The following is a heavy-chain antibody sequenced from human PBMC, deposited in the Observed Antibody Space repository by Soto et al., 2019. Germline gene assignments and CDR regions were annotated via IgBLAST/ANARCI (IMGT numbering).Heavy chain of an antibody. J-gene: IGHJ4*02. CDR3: ARNFYYDFWSGYYL. CDR2: IYSGGST. D-gene: IGHD3-3*01. CDR1: GFTVSSNY. V-gene: IGHV3-53*01. Sequence: EVQLVESGGGLIQPGGSLRLSCAASGFTVSSNYMSWVRQAPGKGLEWVSVIYSGGSTYYADSVKGRFTISRDNSKNTLYLQMNSLRAEDTAVYYCARNFYYDFWSGYYLWGQGTLVTVSS.